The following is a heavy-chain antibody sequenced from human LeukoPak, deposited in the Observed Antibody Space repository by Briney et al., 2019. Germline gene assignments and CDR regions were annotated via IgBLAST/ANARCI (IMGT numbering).Heavy chain of an antibody. J-gene: IGHJ4*02. CDR1: GLSFRDYA. CDR3: VRGRADSSAYYWGPFDL. Sequence: GKSLRLSCEASGLSFRDYAMHWVRQAPGRGLEWVAVISQDGSNQNYADSVQDRVTISRDNSENTLFLQMFTLKTEDTAVYFCVRGRADSSAYYWGPFDLWGQGALVTVSA. CDR2: ISQDGSNQ. V-gene: IGHV3-30*04. D-gene: IGHD3-22*01.